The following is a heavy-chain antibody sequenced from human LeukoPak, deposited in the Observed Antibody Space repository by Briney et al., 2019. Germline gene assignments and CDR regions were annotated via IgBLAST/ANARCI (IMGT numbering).Heavy chain of an antibody. Sequence: SQTLSLTCAISGDSVSSNSAAWNWIRQSPSRGLECLGRTYYRSKWYNDYAVSVKSRITINPDTPKNQFPLQLNSVTPEDTAVYYCARGVSGSSSGNFDYWGQGTLVTVSS. V-gene: IGHV6-1*01. D-gene: IGHD1-26*01. CDR1: GDSVSSNSAA. CDR2: TYYRSKWYN. CDR3: ARGVSGSSSGNFDY. J-gene: IGHJ4*02.